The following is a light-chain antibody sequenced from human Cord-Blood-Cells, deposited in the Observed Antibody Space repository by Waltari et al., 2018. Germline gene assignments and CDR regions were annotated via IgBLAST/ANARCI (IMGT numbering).Light chain of an antibody. CDR2: GAS. Sequence: EIVMTQSPATLSVSPGERATLSCRASQSVSSNLVWYQQKPGQAPRLLIYGASTRATGIPARVSGSGSGTEFTLTISSLQSEDFAVYYCQQYNNWPYTFGQGTKLEIK. CDR3: QQYNNWPYT. J-gene: IGKJ2*01. CDR1: QSVSSN. V-gene: IGKV3-15*01.